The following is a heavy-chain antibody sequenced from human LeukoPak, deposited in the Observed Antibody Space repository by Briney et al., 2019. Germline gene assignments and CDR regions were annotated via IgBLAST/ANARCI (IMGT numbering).Heavy chain of an antibody. CDR1: GFTFSSYA. Sequence: PGGSLRLSCAASGFTFSSYAMHWVRQAPGKGLEYVSAISSNGGSTYYANSVKGRFTISRDNSKNTLYLQMGSLRAEDMAVYYCARVSYDFWSAYSDCGQGTLVTVSS. J-gene: IGHJ1*01. CDR3: ARVSYDFWSAYSD. V-gene: IGHV3-64*01. CDR2: ISSNGGST. D-gene: IGHD3-3*01.